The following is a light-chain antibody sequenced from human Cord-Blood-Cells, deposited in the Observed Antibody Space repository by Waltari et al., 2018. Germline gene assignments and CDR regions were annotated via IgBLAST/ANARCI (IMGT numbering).Light chain of an antibody. CDR3: QQSYSTPWT. J-gene: IGKJ1*01. CDR2: AAS. CDR1: QSISSN. Sequence: DIQMTQSPSSLSASVGDRVTITCRASQSISSNLNGYQQKQGKAPKLLIYAASSLQSGVPSRFSGSGSGTDFTLTISSLQPEDFATYYCQQSYSTPWTFGQGTKVEIK. V-gene: IGKV1-39*01.